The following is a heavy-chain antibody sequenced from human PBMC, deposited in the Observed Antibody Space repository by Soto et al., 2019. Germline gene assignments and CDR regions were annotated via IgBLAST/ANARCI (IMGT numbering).Heavy chain of an antibody. Sequence: SETLSLTCTVSGGSISSGDYYWSWIRQPPGEGLEWSGYIYYSGSTYYNPSLKGRVTISVDTSKTKFSLKLSSVTAADTVVYSCARASPVVTDVWGQGTTVTVSS. J-gene: IGHJ6*02. D-gene: IGHD5-18*01. CDR3: ARASPVVTDV. CDR2: IYYSGST. CDR1: GGSISSGDYY. V-gene: IGHV4-30-4*01.